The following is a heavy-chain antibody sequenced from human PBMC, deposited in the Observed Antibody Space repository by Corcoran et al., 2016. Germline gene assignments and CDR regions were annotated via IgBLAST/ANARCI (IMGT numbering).Heavy chain of an antibody. CDR2: VKSRADGETT. V-gene: IGHV3-15*07. D-gene: IGHD1-7*01. CDR1: GITFTNAW. CDR3: TADVAEGGTTTGFDY. Sequence: EVQLVESGGGVVQPGGSLRLSCAASGITFTNAWMSWVRQAPGKGLEWVGRVKSRADGETTDYAAPVKGRFTISREDSKSMVFLQLNSLKTEDTAVYYCTADVAEGGTTTGFDYWGQGTLVSVSS. J-gene: IGHJ4*02.